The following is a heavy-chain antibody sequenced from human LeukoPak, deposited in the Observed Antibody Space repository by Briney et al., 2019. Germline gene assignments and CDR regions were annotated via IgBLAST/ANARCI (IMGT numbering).Heavy chain of an antibody. D-gene: IGHD3-10*01. Sequence: SETLSLTCAVYGGSFSGYYWSWIRQPPGKGLEWIGEINHSGSTNYNPSLKSRVTISVDTSKNQFSLKLSSVTAADTAVYYCARGRGEGDYWGQGTLVTVSS. CDR2: INHSGST. CDR1: GGSFSGYY. CDR3: ARGRGEGDY. J-gene: IGHJ4*02. V-gene: IGHV4-34*01.